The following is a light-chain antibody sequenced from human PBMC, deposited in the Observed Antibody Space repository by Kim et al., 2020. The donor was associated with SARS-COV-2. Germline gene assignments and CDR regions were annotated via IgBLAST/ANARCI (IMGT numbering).Light chain of an antibody. CDR2: GKN. Sequence: LGQRVRITCQGDSIRSYYASWYKQKPGQAPVLVIYGKNNRPSGVPDRFSGSSSGNTASLTITGAQAEDEADYYCNSRDSSGNHLVFGGGTQLTVL. CDR1: SIRSYY. CDR3: NSRDSSGNHLV. V-gene: IGLV3-19*01. J-gene: IGLJ2*01.